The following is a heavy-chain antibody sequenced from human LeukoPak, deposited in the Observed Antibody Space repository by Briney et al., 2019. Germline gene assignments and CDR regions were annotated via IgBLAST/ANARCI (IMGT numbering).Heavy chain of an antibody. CDR1: GFSFSNYW. V-gene: IGHV3-23*01. CDR2: ISGSGGST. J-gene: IGHJ6*02. Sequence: PGGSLRLSCGASGFSFSNYWMSWVRQAPGKGLEWVSAISGSGGSTYYADSVKGRFTISRDNSKNTLYLQMNSLRAEDTAVYYCAKDPGDYYVVYGMDVWGQGTTVTVSS. CDR3: AKDPGDYYVVYGMDV. D-gene: IGHD3-10*02.